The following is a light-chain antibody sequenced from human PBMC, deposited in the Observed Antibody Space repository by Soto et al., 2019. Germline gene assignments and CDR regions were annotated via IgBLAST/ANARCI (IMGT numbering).Light chain of an antibody. J-gene: IGLJ2*01. Sequence: QAVVTQEPSLTVSPGGTVTLTCGFSTGAVTSGHYPYWFQQKPGQAPRTLIYDTNNKHSWTPARFSGSLLGGKAALTLSGAQPEDEADYYSLVSYSGARVFGGGTKLTVL. CDR3: LVSYSGARV. V-gene: IGLV7-46*01. CDR2: DTN. CDR1: TGAVTSGHY.